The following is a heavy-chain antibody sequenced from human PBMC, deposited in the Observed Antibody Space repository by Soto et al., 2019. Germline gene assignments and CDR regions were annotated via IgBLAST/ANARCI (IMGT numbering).Heavy chain of an antibody. CDR1: GYNFAGYW. J-gene: IGHJ4*02. V-gene: IGHV5-51*01. D-gene: IGHD3-3*01. Sequence: PGESLKISCKGSGYNFAGYWIAWVRQMPGKGLELMGIIYPSDSDTRYRPSFQGQVTISADKSISSAYLQWSSLRASDTAMYYCARGGVSTRTFDYWCQGKSVTVST. CDR2: IYPSDSDT. CDR3: ARGGVSTRTFDY.